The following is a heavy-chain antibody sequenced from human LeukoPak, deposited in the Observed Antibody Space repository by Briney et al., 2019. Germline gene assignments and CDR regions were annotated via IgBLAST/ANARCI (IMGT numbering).Heavy chain of an antibody. CDR2: IYSGGST. Sequence: AGGSLRLSCAASGFTVSSNYMSWVRQAPGKGLEWVSVIYSGGSTYYADSVKGRFTVSRDTSKRTLYLQMSSLRAEDTAVYFCARDDDTTGRYSRFDYWGQGTLVTVSS. D-gene: IGHD3-22*01. V-gene: IGHV3-53*01. J-gene: IGHJ4*02. CDR1: GFTVSSNY. CDR3: ARDDDTTGRYSRFDY.